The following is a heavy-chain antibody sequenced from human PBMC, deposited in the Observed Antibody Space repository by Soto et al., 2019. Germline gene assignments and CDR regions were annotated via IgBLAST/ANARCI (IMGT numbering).Heavy chain of an antibody. V-gene: IGHV3-21*01. Sequence: GGSLRLSCAASGFTFSSYSMNWVRQAPGKGLEWVSSISSSSSYIYYADSVKGRFTISRDNAKNSLYLQMNSLRAEDTAVYYCARARGIAAAGAFDIWGQGTMVTVSS. J-gene: IGHJ3*02. CDR2: ISSSSSYI. CDR1: GFTFSSYS. D-gene: IGHD6-13*01. CDR3: ARARGIAAAGAFDI.